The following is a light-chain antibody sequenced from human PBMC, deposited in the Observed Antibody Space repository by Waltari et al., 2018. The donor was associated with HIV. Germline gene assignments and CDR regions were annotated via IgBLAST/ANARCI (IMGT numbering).Light chain of an antibody. CDR1: SPAIGAYNY. V-gene: IGLV2-14*01. CDR3: SSYTTSSTYV. J-gene: IGLJ1*01. Sequence: QSALAQPASVSGSPGQSITIPCTGTSPAIGAYNYVSWYQKHPDRAPKVIIYQVKSRPSGVSDRFSGSKSGNTASLTISGLQAEDEADYYCSSYTTSSTYVFGRGTTVSVL. CDR2: QVK.